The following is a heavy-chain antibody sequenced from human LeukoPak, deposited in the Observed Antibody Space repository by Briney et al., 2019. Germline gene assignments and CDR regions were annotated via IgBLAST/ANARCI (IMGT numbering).Heavy chain of an antibody. CDR3: AREGGPYRPLDY. J-gene: IGHJ4*02. CDR2: VNLQGST. Sequence: GSLRLSCAASGFIFSSYVMSWVRQPPGKGLEWIGEVNLQGSTNYNPSLMGRVAISVDKSENHVSLQLTSVTAADTAVYYCAREGGPYRPLDYSGQGTLVTVSS. V-gene: IGHV4-4*02. CDR1: GFIFSSYV.